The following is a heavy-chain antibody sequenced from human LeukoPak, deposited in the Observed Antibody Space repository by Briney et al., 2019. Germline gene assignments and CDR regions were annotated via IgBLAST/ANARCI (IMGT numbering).Heavy chain of an antibody. CDR3: ASGGRITATTMDY. D-gene: IGHD1-7*01. J-gene: IGHJ4*02. V-gene: IGHV1-8*03. Sequence: ASVKVSCKASGYTFTSYDINWVRQATGQGLEWMGWMNPNSGNTGYAQKLQGRVTITRDTSISPAYLELSSLRSADTAVYYCASGGRITATTMDYWGQGTLVTVSS. CDR2: MNPNSGNT. CDR1: GYTFTSYD.